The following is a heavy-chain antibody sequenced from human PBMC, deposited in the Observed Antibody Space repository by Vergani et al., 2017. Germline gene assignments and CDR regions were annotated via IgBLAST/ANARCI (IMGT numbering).Heavy chain of an antibody. Sequence: QVQLVESGGGVVQPGRSLRLSCAASGVTFSSYAMHWVRQAPGKGLEWVAVISYDGSNKYYADSVKGRFTISRDNSKNTLYLQMNSLRAEDTAVYYCARAYDPKIIAALSYYYYYYMDVWGKGTTVTVSS. CDR3: ARAYDPKIIAALSYYYYYYMDV. CDR2: ISYDGSNK. V-gene: IGHV3-30-3*01. CDR1: GVTFSSYA. J-gene: IGHJ6*03. D-gene: IGHD6-6*01.